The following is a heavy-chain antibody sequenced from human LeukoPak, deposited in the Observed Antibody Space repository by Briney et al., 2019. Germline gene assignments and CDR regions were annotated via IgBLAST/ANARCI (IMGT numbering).Heavy chain of an antibody. CDR1: GGSISSGGYS. CDR2: IYHSGST. D-gene: IGHD1-7*01. J-gene: IGHJ5*02. V-gene: IGHV4-30-2*01. Sequence: SETLSLTCAVSGGSISSGGYSWSWIRQPPGKGLEWIGYIYHSGSTYYNPSLKSRVTISVDRSKNQFSLKLSSVTAADTAVYYCARDSGITGTTWLDPWGQGTLVTVSS. CDR3: ARDSGITGTTWLDP.